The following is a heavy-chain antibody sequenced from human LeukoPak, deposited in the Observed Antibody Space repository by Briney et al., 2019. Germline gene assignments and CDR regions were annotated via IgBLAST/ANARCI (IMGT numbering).Heavy chain of an antibody. CDR3: ARDHCSSTSCYYYFDY. Sequence: GRSLRLSCAASGFTFSSYAMHWVRQAPGKGLEWVAVISYDGSNKYYADSVKGRFTISRDNSKNTLYLQMNSLRAEDTAVYYCARDHCSSTSCYYYFDYWGQGTLVTVFS. CDR2: ISYDGSNK. J-gene: IGHJ4*02. V-gene: IGHV3-30-3*01. CDR1: GFTFSSYA. D-gene: IGHD2-2*01.